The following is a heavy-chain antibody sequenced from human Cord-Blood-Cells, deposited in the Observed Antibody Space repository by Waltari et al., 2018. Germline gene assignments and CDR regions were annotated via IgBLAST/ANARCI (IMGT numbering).Heavy chain of an antibody. Sequence: QVQLVQSGAEVKKPGASVKVSCKASGYTFTSYYMHWVRQAPGQGLEWMGIINPSGGSTSYAQKFQGRVTMTRDTSTSTVYMELSSLRSEDTAVYYCARPPPGYGGNGLGYFQHWGQGTLVTVSS. CDR2: INPSGGST. V-gene: IGHV1-46*01. CDR1: GYTFTSYY. CDR3: ARPPPGYGGNGLGYFQH. D-gene: IGHD4-17*01. J-gene: IGHJ1*01.